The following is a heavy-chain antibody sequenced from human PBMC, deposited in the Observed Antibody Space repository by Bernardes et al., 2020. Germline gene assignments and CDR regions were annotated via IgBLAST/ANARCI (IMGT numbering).Heavy chain of an antibody. D-gene: IGHD3-3*01. CDR1: GGSISISSYY. CDR3: ARQPYDFWSGYLGAFDI. V-gene: IGHV4-39*01. CDR2: IYYSGST. J-gene: IGHJ3*02. Sequence: SETLSLTCTVSGGSISISSYYWGWIRQPPGKGLEWIGSIYYSGSTYYNPSLKSRVTVSADTSKNQFSLKLSSVTAADTAVYYCARQPYDFWSGYLGAFDIWGQGTMVTVSS.